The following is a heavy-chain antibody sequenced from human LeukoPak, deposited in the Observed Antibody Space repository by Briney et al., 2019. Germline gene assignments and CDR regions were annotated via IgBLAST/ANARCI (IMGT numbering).Heavy chain of an antibody. J-gene: IGHJ5*02. D-gene: IGHD1-26*01. Sequence: PSETLSLTCAVYGGSFSGYYWSWIRQPPGKGLEWIGEINHSGSTNYNPSLKSRVTISVDTSKNQFSLKLSSVTAADTAVYYCARGEDGGSYHTGVNWFDPWGQGTLVTVSS. CDR2: INHSGST. CDR1: GGSFSGYY. V-gene: IGHV4-34*01. CDR3: ARGEDGGSYHTGVNWFDP.